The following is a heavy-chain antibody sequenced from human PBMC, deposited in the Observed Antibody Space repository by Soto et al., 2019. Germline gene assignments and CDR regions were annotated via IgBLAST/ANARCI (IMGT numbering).Heavy chain of an antibody. CDR2: ISGDGGST. Sequence: GGSLRLSCAASGFTFDDYAMHWVRQAPGKGLEWVSLISGDGGSTYYADSVKGQFTISRDNSKNSLYLQMNSLRTEDTALYYCSKDRISMVRGYYYYGMDVWGQGTMVTVSS. V-gene: IGHV3-43*02. CDR3: SKDRISMVRGYYYYGMDV. CDR1: GFTFDDYA. J-gene: IGHJ6*02. D-gene: IGHD3-10*01.